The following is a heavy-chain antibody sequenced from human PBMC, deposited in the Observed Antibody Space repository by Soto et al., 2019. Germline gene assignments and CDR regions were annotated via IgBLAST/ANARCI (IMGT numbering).Heavy chain of an antibody. CDR2: INAHSGGT. V-gene: IGHV1-2*02. D-gene: IGHD6-6*01. CDR3: AKDLTRQLAYWLDP. CDR1: GFSFTGYY. Sequence: ASVKVSCKASGFSFTGYYIHWLRQAPGQGLEWMGWINAHSGGTEYAQKFQGRVTLTRDTSIATAYLTLTSLTSDDTALYYCAKDLTRQLAYWLDPWGQGTRVTVSS. J-gene: IGHJ5*02.